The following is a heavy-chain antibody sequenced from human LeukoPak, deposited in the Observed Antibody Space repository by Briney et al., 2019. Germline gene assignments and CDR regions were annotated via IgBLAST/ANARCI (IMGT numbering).Heavy chain of an antibody. CDR1: GFTFSSYN. D-gene: IGHD2-2*01. CDR3: ARDTMTPYFMDV. J-gene: IGHJ6*03. CDR2: VSSSSSYI. Sequence: PGGSLRLSCIGSGFTFSSYNMNWVRQAPGKGLEWVSSVSSSSSYIYCADSVKGRFTISRDNAKNSLYLQMNSLRVEDTAVYYCARDTMTPYFMDVWGKGTTVTISS. V-gene: IGHV3-21*01.